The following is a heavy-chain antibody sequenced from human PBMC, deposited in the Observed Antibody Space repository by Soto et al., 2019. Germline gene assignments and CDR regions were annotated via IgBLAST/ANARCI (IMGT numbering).Heavy chain of an antibody. D-gene: IGHD2-15*01. CDR2: IWYDGSNK. Sequence: QVQLVESGGGVVQPGRSLRLSCAASGFTFSSYGMHWVRQAPGKGLEWVAVIWYDGSNKYYADSVKGRFTISRDNSKNTLYLQMNSLRAEDTAVYYCARGGYCSGGSCRPYGMDVWGQGTTVTVS. J-gene: IGHJ6*02. CDR1: GFTFSSYG. V-gene: IGHV3-33*01. CDR3: ARGGYCSGGSCRPYGMDV.